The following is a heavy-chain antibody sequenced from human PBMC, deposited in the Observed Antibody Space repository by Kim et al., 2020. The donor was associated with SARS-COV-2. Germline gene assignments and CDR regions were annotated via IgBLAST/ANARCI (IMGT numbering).Heavy chain of an antibody. J-gene: IGHJ5*02. V-gene: IGHV4-34*01. CDR3: ARRIAAAGKGWFDP. Sequence: NPPLKSRVTISVDASKNQFSLKLSSVTAADTAVYYCARRIAAAGKGWFDPWGQGTLVTVSS. D-gene: IGHD6-13*01.